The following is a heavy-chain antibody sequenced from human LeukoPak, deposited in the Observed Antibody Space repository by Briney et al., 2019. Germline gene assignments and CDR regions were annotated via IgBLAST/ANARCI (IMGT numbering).Heavy chain of an antibody. Sequence: GGSLRLSCEASGFTFSSYAMNWVRQVPGKGLEWVSAISSSGSNTYYADSVKGRFTISRDNSKNTLYLQMNSLRAEDTAVYYCPKGGQYSSSPLDYWGQGTLVTVS. V-gene: IGHV3-23*01. J-gene: IGHJ4*02. D-gene: IGHD6-13*01. CDR3: PKGGQYSSSPLDY. CDR1: GFTFSSYA. CDR2: ISSSGSNT.